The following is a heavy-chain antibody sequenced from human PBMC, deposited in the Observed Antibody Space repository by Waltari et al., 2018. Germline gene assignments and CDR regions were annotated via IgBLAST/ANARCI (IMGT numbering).Heavy chain of an antibody. CDR3: TTLFGDFWSGYFFDY. Sequence: EVQLVESGGALVRPGGSLRLSCAASGFSFSNAWMSWVRQAPGKGLEGVCRIKSKTDGGTTDYAATVKGRFTNSRDDSENTRYLQMKSLKTEDTAVYYCTTLFGDFWSGYFFDYWGEGTLVTVSS. D-gene: IGHD3-3*01. J-gene: IGHJ4*02. CDR2: IKSKTDGGTT. CDR1: GFSFSNAW. V-gene: IGHV3-15*02.